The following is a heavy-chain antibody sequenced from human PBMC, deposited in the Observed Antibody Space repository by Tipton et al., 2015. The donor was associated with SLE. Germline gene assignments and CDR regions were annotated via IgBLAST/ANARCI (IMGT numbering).Heavy chain of an antibody. D-gene: IGHD3-9*01. CDR1: GVSISSGSYY. Sequence: LRLSCTVSGVSISSGSYYWSWIRQPAGKGLAWIGHIYTSGSTNYNPSLKSRVTISVDTSKNQFSLKLSSVTAADTAVYYCARGGRDILTSTGYFDYWGQGTLVTVSS. CDR2: IYTSGST. V-gene: IGHV4-61*09. J-gene: IGHJ4*02. CDR3: ARGGRDILTSTGYFDY.